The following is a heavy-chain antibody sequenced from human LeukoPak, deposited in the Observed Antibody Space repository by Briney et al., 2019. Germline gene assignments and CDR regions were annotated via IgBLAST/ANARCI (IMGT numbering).Heavy chain of an antibody. D-gene: IGHD3-3*01. CDR3: ARGGITIFGVAAKNYYYMDV. J-gene: IGHJ6*03. CDR1: GGSISSSSYY. V-gene: IGHV4-39*07. Sequence: PSETLSLTCNVSGGSISSSSYYWSWIRQPPGKGLEWIGEINHSGSTNYNPSLKSRVTISVDTSKNQFSLKLSSVTAADTAVYYCARGGITIFGVAAKNYYYMDVWGKGTTVTVSS. CDR2: INHSGST.